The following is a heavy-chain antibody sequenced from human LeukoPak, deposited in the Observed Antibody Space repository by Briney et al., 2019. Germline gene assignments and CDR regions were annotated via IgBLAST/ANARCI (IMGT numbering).Heavy chain of an antibody. CDR3: ARQDCSSTSCDFWSGYYVYNWFDP. D-gene: IGHD3-3*01. J-gene: IGHJ5*02. CDR2: IYPDDSDT. V-gene: IGHV5-51*01. Sequence: GESLKISCKGSGYSFTSYWIGWVRQMPGKGLEWMGIIYPDDSDTRYSPSFQGQVTISTDTSISTPYLQWSSLKASDTAMYYCARQDCSSTSCDFWSGYYVYNWFDPWGQGTLVTVSS. CDR1: GYSFTSYW.